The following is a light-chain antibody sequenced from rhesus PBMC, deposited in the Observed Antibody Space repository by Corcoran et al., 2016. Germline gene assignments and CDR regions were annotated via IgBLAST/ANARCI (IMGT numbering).Light chain of an antibody. Sequence: DIQMTQSPSSLSASVGDTVTITCRASQSISSWLAWYQQKPGKAPKLLIYKASSFQSGVPSRLSGSGSGTDCTFTISGLQSEDFATYYCQQYNTSPWTFVQGTKVEIK. CDR2: KAS. CDR1: QSISSW. CDR3: QQYNTSPWT. V-gene: IGKV1-22*01. J-gene: IGKJ1*01.